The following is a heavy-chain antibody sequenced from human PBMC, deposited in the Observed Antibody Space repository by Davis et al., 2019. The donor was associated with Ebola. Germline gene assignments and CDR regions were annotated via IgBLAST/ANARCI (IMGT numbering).Heavy chain of an antibody. V-gene: IGHV4-59*08. D-gene: IGHD5-18*01. CDR1: GDFISSYY. CDR2: IHHSGST. CDR3: ARPGYSYGSFDY. Sequence: SETLSLTCTVSGDFISSYYWSWIRQPPGKGLEWIGYIHHSGSTNYNPSLKSRVTISVDTSKNQFSLKLSSVTAADTAVYYCARPGYSYGSFDYWGQGTLVTVSS. J-gene: IGHJ4*02.